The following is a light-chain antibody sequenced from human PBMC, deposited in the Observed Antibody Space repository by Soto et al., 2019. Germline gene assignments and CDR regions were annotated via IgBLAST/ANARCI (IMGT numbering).Light chain of an antibody. J-gene: IGLJ1*01. CDR1: SSDVGGYNY. CDR2: EVS. Sequence: QSVLTQPPSASGSPGQSVTISCTGTSSDVGGYNYVSWYQQHPGKAPKLMIYEVSKRPSGVPDRFSGSKSGNTASLTVSGLQADDEADYYCSSYAGNNIYVFGTGTNLTVL. V-gene: IGLV2-8*01. CDR3: SSYAGNNIYV.